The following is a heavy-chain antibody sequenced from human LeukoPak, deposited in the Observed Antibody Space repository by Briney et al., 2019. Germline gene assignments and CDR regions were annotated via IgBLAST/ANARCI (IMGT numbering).Heavy chain of an antibody. Sequence: GASVKVSCKASGYTFTSYAMHWVRQAPGQRLEWMGWINAGNGNTKYSQKFQGRVTITRDTSASTAYMELSSLRSEDTAVYYCASSYYVWGSYRPTYYFDYWGQGTLVNVSS. V-gene: IGHV1-3*01. CDR1: GYTFTSYA. CDR3: ASSYYVWGSYRPTYYFDY. D-gene: IGHD3-16*02. CDR2: INAGNGNT. J-gene: IGHJ4*02.